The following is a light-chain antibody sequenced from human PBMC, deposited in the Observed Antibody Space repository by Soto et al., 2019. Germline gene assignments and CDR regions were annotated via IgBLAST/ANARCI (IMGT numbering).Light chain of an antibody. CDR1: SSDVGGYNY. Sequence: QSALTQPASVSWSPGQSITISCTGTSSDVGGYNYVSWYQQHPGKAPKLMIYEVSNRPSGVSNRFSGSKSGTTASLTISGLQAEDEADYYCSSYTSSSSPYVFGTGTKVTVL. J-gene: IGLJ1*01. CDR2: EVS. CDR3: SSYTSSSSPYV. V-gene: IGLV2-14*01.